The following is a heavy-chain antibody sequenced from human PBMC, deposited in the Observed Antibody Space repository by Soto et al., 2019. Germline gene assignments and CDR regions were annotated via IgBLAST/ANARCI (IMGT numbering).Heavy chain of an antibody. V-gene: IGHV3-7*03. CDR3: KTGRQYRPAY. CDR1: GFTFSNYW. CDR2: IKQDGSEN. J-gene: IGHJ4*02. D-gene: IGHD3-16*02. Sequence: GGSLRLSCAASGFTFSNYWMTWVRQAPGKGLEWVANIKQDGSENYYVDSVKGRFTISRDNAKHSLYLHMNSLKTEDTAVYYCKTGRQYRPAYWGQGTLVTVSS.